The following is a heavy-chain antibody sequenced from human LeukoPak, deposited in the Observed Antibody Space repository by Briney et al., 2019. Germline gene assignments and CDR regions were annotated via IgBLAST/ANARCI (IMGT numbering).Heavy chain of an antibody. D-gene: IGHD1-26*01. CDR2: IYSGGST. Sequence: GGSLRLSCAASGFAVSSNYMSWVRQTPGKGLEWVSIIYSGGSTYYADSVKGRYTISRDNAKNSLYLQMNSLRAEDTAVYYCAREVEELGWFDPWGQGTLVTVSS. J-gene: IGHJ5*02. V-gene: IGHV3-53*01. CDR3: AREVEELGWFDP. CDR1: GFAVSSNY.